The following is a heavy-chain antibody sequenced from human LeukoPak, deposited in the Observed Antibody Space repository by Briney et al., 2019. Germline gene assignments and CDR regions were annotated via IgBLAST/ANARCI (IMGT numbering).Heavy chain of an antibody. V-gene: IGHV3-23*01. J-gene: IGHJ4*02. Sequence: GGSLRLSCAASGFTFSSYAMSWVRQAPGKGLEWVSAISGSGGSTYYADSVKGRFTISRDNSKNTLYLQMNSLRAEDTAVYYCAKLAMVRGVIMSYFDYWGQGTLVTVSS. CDR2: ISGSGGST. CDR3: AKLAMVRGVIMSYFDY. CDR1: GFTFSSYA. D-gene: IGHD3-10*01.